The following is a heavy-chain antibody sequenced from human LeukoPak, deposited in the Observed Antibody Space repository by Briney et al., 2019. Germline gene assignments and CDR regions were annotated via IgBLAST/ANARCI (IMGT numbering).Heavy chain of an antibody. J-gene: IGHJ6*02. CDR1: GFTFSSYS. CDR2: ISSSSNSI. Sequence: GGSLRLSCAASGFTFSSYSMNWVRQAPGKGLEWVSSISSSSNSIYYADSVRGRFTISRDNAKNSLYLQISSLRAEDTAVYYCARTPVTTPFYSYAIDVWGQGTTVTVSS. CDR3: ARTPVTTPFYSYAIDV. D-gene: IGHD4-17*01. V-gene: IGHV3-21*01.